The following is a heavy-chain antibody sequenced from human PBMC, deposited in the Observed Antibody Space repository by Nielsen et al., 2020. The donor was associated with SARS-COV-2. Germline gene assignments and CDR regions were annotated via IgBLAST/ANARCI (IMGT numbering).Heavy chain of an antibody. CDR1: GFTFSTYW. J-gene: IGHJ5*02. CDR2: INSDGSNT. V-gene: IGHV3-74*01. D-gene: IGHD3-9*01. CDR3: ARSILTADGS. Sequence: GGSLRLSCTASGFTFSTYWMHWVRQAPGKGLVWVSRINSDGSNTYYADSVKGRFTISRDNAKNTLYLQMNNLRAEDTAVYYCARSILTADGSWGQGTLVTVSS.